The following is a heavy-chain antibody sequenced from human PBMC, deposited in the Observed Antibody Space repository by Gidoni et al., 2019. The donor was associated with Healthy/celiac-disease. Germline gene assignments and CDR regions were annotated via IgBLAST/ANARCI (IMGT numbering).Heavy chain of an antibody. J-gene: IGHJ4*02. Sequence: EVQLVESGGGLVKPGGSLRLSCAASGFTFRSYSMNWVRQAPGKGLEWVSSISSSSSYIYYADSVKGRFTISRDNAKNSLYLQMNSLRAEDTAVYYCARPIKYCGGDCYLDYWGQGTLVTVSS. V-gene: IGHV3-21*01. CDR1: GFTFRSYS. CDR3: ARPIKYCGGDCYLDY. CDR2: ISSSSSYI. D-gene: IGHD2-21*02.